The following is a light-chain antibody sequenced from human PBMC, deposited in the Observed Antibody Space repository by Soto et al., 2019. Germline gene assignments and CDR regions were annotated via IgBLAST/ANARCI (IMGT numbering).Light chain of an antibody. CDR3: QQYNSYSWT. CDR1: QGISTH. CDR2: DAS. J-gene: IGKJ1*01. Sequence: VIWMTPSPSLLSASTGDRVTISCRISQGISTHLNWYQQKPGKAPKLLIYDASSLASGVPARFSGSGSGTEFTLTISSLQPDDFATYYCQQYNSYSWTFGQGTKVDI. V-gene: IGKV1D-8*03.